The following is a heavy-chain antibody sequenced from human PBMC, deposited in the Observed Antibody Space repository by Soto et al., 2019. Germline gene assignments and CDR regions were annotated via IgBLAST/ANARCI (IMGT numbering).Heavy chain of an antibody. V-gene: IGHV1-3*01. CDR2: INAGNGNT. D-gene: IGHD2-2*01. Sequence: ASVKVSCKASGYTFTSYAMHWVRQAPGQRLEWMGWINAGNGNTKYSQKFQGRVTITRDTSASTAYMELSSLRSEDTAVYYCARSSTSPHWFDLWGQGTLVTVSS. J-gene: IGHJ5*02. CDR1: GYTFTSYA. CDR3: ARSSTSPHWFDL.